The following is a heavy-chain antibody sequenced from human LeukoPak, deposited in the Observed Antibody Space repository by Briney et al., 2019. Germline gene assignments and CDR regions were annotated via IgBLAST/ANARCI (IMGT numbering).Heavy chain of an antibody. J-gene: IGHJ4*02. CDR3: LKGGYTSGWVFDY. CDR1: GFTFSSYA. D-gene: IGHD6-19*01. CDR2: ISSNGGST. V-gene: IGHV3-64D*06. Sequence: GGSLRLSCSASGFTFSSYAMHWVRQAPGKGLECVSAISSNGGSTYYADSVKGRFTISRDNSKNTLYLQMSSLRAEDTAVYYCLKGGYTSGWVFDYWGQGTLVTVSS.